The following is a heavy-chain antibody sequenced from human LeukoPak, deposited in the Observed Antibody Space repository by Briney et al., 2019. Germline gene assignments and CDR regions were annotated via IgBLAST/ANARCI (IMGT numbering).Heavy chain of an antibody. CDR2: ISSSSSYI. CDR1: GFTFSSYG. CDR3: ARDGEYSSSNYFDY. V-gene: IGHV3-21*01. J-gene: IGHJ4*02. Sequence: GGSLRLSCAASGFTFSSYGMHWVRQAPGKGLEWVSSISSSSSYIYYADSVKGRFTISRDNAKNSLYLQMNSLRAEDTAVYYCARDGEYSSSNYFDYWGQGTLVTVSS. D-gene: IGHD6-6*01.